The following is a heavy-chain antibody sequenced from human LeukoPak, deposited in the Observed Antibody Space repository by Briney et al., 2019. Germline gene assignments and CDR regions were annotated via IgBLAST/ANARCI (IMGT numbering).Heavy chain of an antibody. D-gene: IGHD1-26*01. J-gene: IGHJ4*02. V-gene: IGHV3-33*01. Sequence: PGKSLRLSCAASGFTFRSYGMHWVRQAPGKGLEWVAVIWYDGSNKYYADSVKGRFTISRDNAKNSLYLQMNSLRAEDTAVYYCARFRSYNFDYWGQGTLVTVSS. CDR2: IWYDGSNK. CDR1: GFTFRSYG. CDR3: ARFRSYNFDY.